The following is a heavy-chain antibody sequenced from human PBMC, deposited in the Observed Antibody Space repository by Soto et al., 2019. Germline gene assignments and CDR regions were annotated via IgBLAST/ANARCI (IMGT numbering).Heavy chain of an antibody. CDR3: ATHTSGSRNGPHT. D-gene: IGHD1-26*01. CDR1: GGSIKNTGAN. J-gene: IGHJ5*02. CDR2: VYYTGTT. V-gene: IGHV4-39*01. Sequence: QLQLQESGPGLVKPSETLSLTCTVSGGSIKNTGANWGWVRQPPGKGLEWIGSVYYTGTTYYNPSLQRRVTISIDTSKNQYSLSVNSVPATDTAVYYCATHTSGSRNGPHTWGQGTLVTVSS.